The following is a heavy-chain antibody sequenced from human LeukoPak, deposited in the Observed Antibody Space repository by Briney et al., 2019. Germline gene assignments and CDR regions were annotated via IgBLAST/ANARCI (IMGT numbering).Heavy chain of an antibody. CDR1: GYTFTSYT. D-gene: IGHD2-21*02. V-gene: IGHV1-18*01. J-gene: IGHJ4*02. CDR3: ARGPAYCGGDCYFDY. CDR2: ISAYNGNT. Sequence: ASVKVSCKASGYTFTSYTISWVRQAPGQGLEWMGWISAYNGNTNYAQKLQGRVTMTTDTSTSTAYMELRSLRSDDTAVYYCARGPAYCGGDCYFDYWGREPWSPSPQ.